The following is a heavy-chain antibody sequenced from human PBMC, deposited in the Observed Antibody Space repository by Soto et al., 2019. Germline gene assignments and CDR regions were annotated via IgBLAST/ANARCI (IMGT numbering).Heavy chain of an antibody. V-gene: IGHV3-53*01. CDR1: GFTVSSNY. D-gene: IGHD2-15*01. CDR2: IYSGGST. J-gene: IGHJ6*02. Sequence: EVQLVESGGGLIQPGGSLRLSCAASGFTVSSNYMSWVRQAPGKGLEWVSGIYSGGSTYYADYVKGRFTISRDNSKNTLYLQMNSLRAEDTAVYYCARDQRSKVDYYYGMDVWGQGTTVTVSS. CDR3: ARDQRSKVDYYYGMDV.